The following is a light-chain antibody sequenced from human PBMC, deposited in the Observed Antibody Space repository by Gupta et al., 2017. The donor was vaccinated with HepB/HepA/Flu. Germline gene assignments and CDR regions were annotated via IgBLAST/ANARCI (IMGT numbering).Light chain of an antibody. J-gene: IGLJ2*01. V-gene: IGLV3-1*01. CDR1: KLGEKY. CDR3: QAWDSSTVV. Sequence: SYELTQPPSVSVSPGQTASITCSGNKLGEKYACWYQQKPGQSPVLVIYQDTKRPSGIPERFYGSNSGNTATMTISGTQAMEEAYYYCQAWDSSTVVFGGGTKLTVL. CDR2: QDT.